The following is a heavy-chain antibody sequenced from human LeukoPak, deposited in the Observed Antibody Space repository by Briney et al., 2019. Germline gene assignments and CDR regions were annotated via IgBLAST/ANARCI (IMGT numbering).Heavy chain of an antibody. CDR1: GGSISSGGYS. J-gene: IGHJ4*02. D-gene: IGHD6-6*01. CDR3: ARGRLRSPRKIIAARPYYFDY. V-gene: IGHV4-30-2*01. Sequence: PSETLSLTCAVSGGSISSGGYSWSWIRQPPGKGLEWIGYIYHSGSTYYNPSLKSRVTISVDRSKNQFSLKLSSVTAADTAVYYCARGRLRSPRKIIAARPYYFDYWGQGTLVTVSS. CDR2: IYHSGST.